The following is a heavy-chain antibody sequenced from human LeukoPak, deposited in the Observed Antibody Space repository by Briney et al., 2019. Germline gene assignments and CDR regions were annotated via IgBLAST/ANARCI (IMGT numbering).Heavy chain of an antibody. J-gene: IGHJ5*01. CDR3: AKDLREAGYSSSWFDY. D-gene: IGHD6-13*01. V-gene: IGHV3-9*01. CDR2: ISWNSGSI. Sequence: PGRSLRLSCAASGFTFDDYAMHWVRQAPGKGLGWVSGISWNSGSIGYADSVKGRFTISRDNAKNSLYLQMNSLRAEDTALYYCAKDLREAGYSSSWFDYWGQGTLVTVSS. CDR1: GFTFDDYA.